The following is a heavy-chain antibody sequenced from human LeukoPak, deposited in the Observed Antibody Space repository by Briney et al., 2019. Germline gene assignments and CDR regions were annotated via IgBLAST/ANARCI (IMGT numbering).Heavy chain of an antibody. CDR2: IIPIFGTA. J-gene: IGHJ5*02. V-gene: IGHV1-69*13. CDR1: GYTFTGYY. Sequence: ASVKVSCKASGYTFTGYYMHWVRQAPGQGLEWMGGIIPIFGTANYAQKFQGRVTITADESTSTAYMELSSLRSEDTAVYYCARDGEHYGSGSYYYNWFDPWGQGTLVTVSS. CDR3: ARDGEHYGSGSYYYNWFDP. D-gene: IGHD3-10*01.